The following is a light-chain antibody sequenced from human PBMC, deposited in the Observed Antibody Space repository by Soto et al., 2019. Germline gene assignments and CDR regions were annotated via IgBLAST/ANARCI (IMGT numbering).Light chain of an antibody. V-gene: IGKV2-28*01. CDR1: QSLLADNGYNY. CDR3: MQARQTPRT. CDR2: LGS. Sequence: DIVMTQSPLSLPVTPGEPASISCRSSQSLLADNGYNYFDWYLQKPGQSPQLLIYLGSTRASGGPDRFSGSGSGTDFTLKISRVEAEDVGIYYCMQARQTPRTFGQGTKVEIK. J-gene: IGKJ1*01.